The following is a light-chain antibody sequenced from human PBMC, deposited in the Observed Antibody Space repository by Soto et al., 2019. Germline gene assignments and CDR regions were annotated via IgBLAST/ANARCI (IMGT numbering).Light chain of an antibody. CDR2: GAS. CDR3: QQYGSSSWT. Sequence: EIVLTQSPGTLSLSPGERATLSCRASQSVSSSYLVWYQQKPGQAPRLLIYGASNRATGIPDRFSGSVSGTDFTLTISRLEPEDFAVYYCQQYGSSSWTFGQVTKVEIK. J-gene: IGKJ1*01. V-gene: IGKV3-20*01. CDR1: QSVSSSY.